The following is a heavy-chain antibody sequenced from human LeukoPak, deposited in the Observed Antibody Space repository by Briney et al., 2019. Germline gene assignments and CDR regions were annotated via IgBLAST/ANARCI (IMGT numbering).Heavy chain of an antibody. V-gene: IGHV1-69*13. CDR2: IIPIFGTA. CDR3: ATRTKYCSSTSCYYSIDY. D-gene: IGHD2-2*01. CDR1: GGTLSSYA. Sequence: SVKVSCKASGGTLSSYAISWVRQAPGQGLEWMGGIIPIFGTANYAQKFQGRVTITADESTSTAYMELSSLRSEDTAVYYCATRTKYCSSTSCYYSIDYWGQGTLVTVSS. J-gene: IGHJ4*02.